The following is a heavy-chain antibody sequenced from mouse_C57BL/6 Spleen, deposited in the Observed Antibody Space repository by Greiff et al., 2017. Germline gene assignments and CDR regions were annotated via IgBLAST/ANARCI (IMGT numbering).Heavy chain of an antibody. CDR1: GYTFTSYW. CDR2: IDPSDSYT. CDR3: ARGGAMDY. Sequence: QVQLQQPGAELVMPGASVKLSCKASGYTFTSYWMHWVKQRPGQGLEWIGEIDPSDSYTNYNQTFKGKSTLQVDKSSSTAYMQLSSRTSEDAAVYDCARGGAMDYWGQGTSVTVSS. V-gene: IGHV1-69*01. J-gene: IGHJ4*01.